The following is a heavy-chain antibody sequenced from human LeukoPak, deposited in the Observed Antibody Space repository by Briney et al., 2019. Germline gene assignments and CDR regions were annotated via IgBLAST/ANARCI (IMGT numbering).Heavy chain of an antibody. D-gene: IGHD6-19*01. CDR1: GYTFTSYG. V-gene: IGHV1-18*01. CDR3: ARGRIAVAGIYY. J-gene: IGHJ4*02. CDR2: ISAYNGNT. Sequence: ASVKVSCKASGYTFTSYGISWVRQAPGQGLEWMGWISAYNGNTNYAQKLQGRVTMTRNTSISTAYMELSSLRSEDTAVYYCARGRIAVAGIYYWGQGTLVTVSS.